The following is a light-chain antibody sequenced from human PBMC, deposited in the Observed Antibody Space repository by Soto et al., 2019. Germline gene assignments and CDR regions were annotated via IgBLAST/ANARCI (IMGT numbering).Light chain of an antibody. J-gene: IGLJ3*02. V-gene: IGLV2-11*01. CDR1: SSDVGGYNY. Sequence: QSALTQPPSVSGSPGQSVTISCTGTSSDVGGYNYVSWYQQHPGKAPKLMISDVSKRPSGVPDRFSGSKSGNTASLTISGLQAEDEADYYCCSSAGTYTSVFGGGTKLTVL. CDR3: CSSAGTYTSV. CDR2: DVS.